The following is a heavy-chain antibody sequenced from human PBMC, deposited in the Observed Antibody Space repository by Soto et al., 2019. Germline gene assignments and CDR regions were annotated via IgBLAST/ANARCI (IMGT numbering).Heavy chain of an antibody. Sequence: EVQLVESGGGLVKPGGSPRLSCAASGFTFSSYSMNWVRQAPGKGLEWVSSISSSSSYIYYADSVKGRFTISRDNSKNTLYLQMNSLRAEDTAVYYCAKGGLAAAGTTKYYFDYWGQGTLVTVSS. CDR3: AKGGLAAAGTTKYYFDY. J-gene: IGHJ4*02. V-gene: IGHV3-21*04. CDR1: GFTFSSYS. CDR2: ISSSSSYI. D-gene: IGHD6-13*01.